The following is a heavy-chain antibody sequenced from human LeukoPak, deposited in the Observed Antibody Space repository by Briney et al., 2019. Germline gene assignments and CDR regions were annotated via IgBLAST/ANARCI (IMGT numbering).Heavy chain of an antibody. J-gene: IGHJ4*02. V-gene: IGHV1-69*06. Sequence: SVKVSCKASGGTFSSYAISWVRQAPGQGLEWMGGIIPIFGTANYAQKFRGRVTITADKSTRTAYMELSSLRTEDTAVYYCSFWVDSGRAHRNYWGQGTLVTVSS. D-gene: IGHD1-26*01. CDR2: IIPIFGTA. CDR1: GGTFSSYA. CDR3: SFWVDSGRAHRNY.